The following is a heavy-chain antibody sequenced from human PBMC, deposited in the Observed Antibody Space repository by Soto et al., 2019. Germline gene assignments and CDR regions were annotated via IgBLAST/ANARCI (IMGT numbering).Heavy chain of an antibody. D-gene: IGHD2-2*01. Sequence: GGSLRLSCAAPGFTFSNAWMSWVRQAPGKGLEWIGRIKTNSDGGTVDYASPVKGRFTISRDDSKSMLYLDLNSLKTEDTGVYFCATVYCATTSCYAPFDYWGKGTLVTVSS. CDR3: ATVYCATTSCYAPFDY. V-gene: IGHV3-15*01. CDR2: IKTNSDGGTV. J-gene: IGHJ4*02. CDR1: GFTFSNAW.